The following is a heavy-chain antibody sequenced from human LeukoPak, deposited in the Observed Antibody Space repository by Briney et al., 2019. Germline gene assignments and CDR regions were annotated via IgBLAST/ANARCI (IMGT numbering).Heavy chain of an antibody. CDR3: AKARGLYCSSTSCYDCDV. CDR2: INPNSGGT. J-gene: IGHJ6*04. CDR1: GYTFTAYY. D-gene: IGHD2-2*01. V-gene: IGHV1-2*02. Sequence: ASVTVSCKASGYTFTAYYIHWVRQAPGQGLAWMGWINPNSGGTNYAQKFQGRVTLTRDTSITTAYMELSRLRSDDTAVYYCAKARGLYCSSTSCYDCDVWGKGTTVTVSS.